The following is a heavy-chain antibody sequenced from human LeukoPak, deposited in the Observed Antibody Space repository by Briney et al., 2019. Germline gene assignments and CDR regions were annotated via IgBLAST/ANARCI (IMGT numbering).Heavy chain of an antibody. Sequence: PSETLSLTCAVYGGSFSGYYWSWVRQAPGKGLEWVSGIRGSGASTYYADSVKGRFTISRDNSKNTLYLQMNSLRAEDTAIYYCAKSKNYYGPFDYWGQGTLVTVSS. CDR3: AKSKNYYGPFDY. J-gene: IGHJ4*02. CDR1: GGSFSGYY. CDR2: IRGSGAST. V-gene: IGHV3-23*01. D-gene: IGHD3-22*01.